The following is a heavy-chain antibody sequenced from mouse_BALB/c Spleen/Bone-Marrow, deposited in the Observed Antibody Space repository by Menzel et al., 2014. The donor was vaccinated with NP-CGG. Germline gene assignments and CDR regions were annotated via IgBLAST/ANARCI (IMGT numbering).Heavy chain of an antibody. V-gene: IGHV3-1*02. J-gene: IGHJ3*01. CDR2: IHYSGYT. CDR3: TREIPAEGFAY. Sequence: VQLKESGPDLVKPSQSLSLTCTVTGYSITSGYSWHWIRQFPGNKVEWMGYIHYSGYTSYSPSLKSRFSITRDSSKNQFFLQLNSVTTEDTATYYCTREIPAEGFAYRGQGTLVSVSA. CDR1: GYSITSGYS.